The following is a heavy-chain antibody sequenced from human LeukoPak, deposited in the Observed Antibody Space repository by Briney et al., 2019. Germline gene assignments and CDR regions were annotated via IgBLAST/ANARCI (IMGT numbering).Heavy chain of an antibody. CDR3: ARPAAGYYDNFNGFDP. Sequence: ASVKVSFTASGYTFTSYYMHWVRQAPGQGLEWMGIINPSGGSTSYAQKFQGRVTMTRDTSTSTVYMELSSLRSEDTAVYYCARPAAGYYDNFNGFDPWGQGTLVTVSS. V-gene: IGHV1-46*01. D-gene: IGHD3-22*01. CDR2: INPSGGST. J-gene: IGHJ5*02. CDR1: GYTFTSYY.